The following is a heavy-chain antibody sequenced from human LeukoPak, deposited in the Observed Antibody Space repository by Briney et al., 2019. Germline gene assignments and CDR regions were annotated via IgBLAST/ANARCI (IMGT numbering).Heavy chain of an antibody. CDR3: AREWPMTPYFDY. CDR2: ISYGGSNK. V-gene: IGHV3-30*04. D-gene: IGHD5-24*01. CDR1: GFTFSSYA. Sequence: GGSLTLSCAASGFTFSSYAMQGVRQAPGKGLEWVADISYGGSNKYYADSVKGRFTISRDNSKNTLYLQMNSLRAEDTAVYYCAREWPMTPYFDYWGQGTLVTVSS. J-gene: IGHJ4*02.